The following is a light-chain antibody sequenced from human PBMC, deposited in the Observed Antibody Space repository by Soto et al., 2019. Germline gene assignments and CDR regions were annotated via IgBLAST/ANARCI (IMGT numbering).Light chain of an antibody. CDR3: QQRSNWPLT. Sequence: EIVLTQSPATLSLSPGERATISCRASQSVSSYLAWYQQKPGQAPRLLIYDASNRATGIPARFSGSGSGTDFTFSISSLEPEDFAVYYCQQRSNWPLTFGGGTKVDIK. CDR2: DAS. CDR1: QSVSSY. J-gene: IGKJ4*01. V-gene: IGKV3-11*01.